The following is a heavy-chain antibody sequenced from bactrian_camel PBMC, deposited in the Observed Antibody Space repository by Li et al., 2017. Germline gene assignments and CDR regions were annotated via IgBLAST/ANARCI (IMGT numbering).Heavy chain of an antibody. J-gene: IGHJ4*01. CDR2: IVANGVT. CDR1: GYRHSSGVC. Sequence: HVQLVESGGGSVQAGGSLRLSCTASGYRHSSGVCAGWFRQAPGKERERVAHIVANGVTLYAESVKGRFTISQDIAKNTLYLQMSSLKPEDTATYYCAGQQYCYKAVYDYYGQGTQVTVS. D-gene: IGHD2*01. CDR3: AGQQYCYKAVYDY. V-gene: IGHV3S1*01.